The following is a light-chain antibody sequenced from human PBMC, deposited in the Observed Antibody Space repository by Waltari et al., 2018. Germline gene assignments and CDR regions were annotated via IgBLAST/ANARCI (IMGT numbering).Light chain of an antibody. V-gene: IGKV1D-12*01. Sequence: DIQMTQSPSSVSASIGDRVTISCRASQDIGRFLVWYQQTPGRSPKLLIFDTSSLQSGVPSSVSGSGSGTEFTLTIGSLQPEYFATYYCLQVSNCPITFGQGTRLEIQ. CDR1: QDIGRF. CDR2: DTS. J-gene: IGKJ5*01. CDR3: LQVSNCPIT.